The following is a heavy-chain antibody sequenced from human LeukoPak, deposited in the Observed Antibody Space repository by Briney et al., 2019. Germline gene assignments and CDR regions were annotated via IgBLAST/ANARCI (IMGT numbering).Heavy chain of an antibody. Sequence: ASVKVSCKASGWTFIDYYMHWVRQAPGQGLEWMGWINPNSGGTDSAQKFQGRVTMTRDTSISTAYMELRSLRSDDTALYYCARTRCSSGYEGYFDYWGQGTLATVSS. CDR2: INPNSGGT. V-gene: IGHV1-2*02. CDR3: ARTRCSSGYEGYFDY. CDR1: GWTFIDYY. J-gene: IGHJ4*02. D-gene: IGHD3-22*01.